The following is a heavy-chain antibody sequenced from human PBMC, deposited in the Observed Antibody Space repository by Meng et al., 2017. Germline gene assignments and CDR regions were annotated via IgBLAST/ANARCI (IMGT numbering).Heavy chain of an antibody. J-gene: IGHJ4*02. V-gene: IGHV1-69*06. Sequence: VLLLQGAVVRQPRASAKARSHAASGSYITSASMKWRQAAGEGRVWMVGIITTICTANYAPKLQDGRTITAVKAATTAYMVLISLMSEDTAMDFCAREGFGDSIGYYYFDYWGQGTLVTVSS. CDR1: SGSYITSA. CDR3: AREGFGDSIGYYYFDY. CDR2: IITTICTA. D-gene: IGHD3-22*01.